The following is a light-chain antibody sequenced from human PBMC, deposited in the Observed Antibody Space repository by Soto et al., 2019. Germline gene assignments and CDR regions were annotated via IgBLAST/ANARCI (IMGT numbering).Light chain of an antibody. V-gene: IGKV3-20*01. CDR3: QQYANSPIT. J-gene: IGKJ5*01. CDR2: GAS. Sequence: EIVLTQSPGTLSLSPGESATLLCRASQFVSSRSLAWYQQKLGQAPRLLIYGASNRATGIPGRFSASASWTDFTLTITPLEPEDFAVYFCQQYANSPITFGQGTRLEIK. CDR1: QFVSSRS.